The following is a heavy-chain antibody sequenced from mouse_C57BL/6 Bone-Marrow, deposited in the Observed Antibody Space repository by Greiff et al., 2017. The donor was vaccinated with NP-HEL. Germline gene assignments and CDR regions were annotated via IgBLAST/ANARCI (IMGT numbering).Heavy chain of an antibody. V-gene: IGHV1-52*01. CDR1: GYTFTSYW. Sequence: QVHLQQPGAELVRPGSSVKLSCKASGYTFTSYWMHWVHQGPIQGLEWIGNINPSSSNTHYNQKFKDKATLTVDKSSSTAYMQLSSLRSEDSAVYYCAGHWGCFDVWGTGNTVTVSS. D-gene: IGHD4-1*01. CDR3: AGHWGCFDV. J-gene: IGHJ1*03. CDR2: INPSSSNT.